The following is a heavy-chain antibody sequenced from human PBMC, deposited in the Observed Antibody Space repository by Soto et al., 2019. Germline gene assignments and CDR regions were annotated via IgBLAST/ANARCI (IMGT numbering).Heavy chain of an antibody. J-gene: IGHJ6*02. Sequence: GGSLRLSCAASGFTFGTYSMNWVRQAPGKGLDWVSYISSSSETIYYADSVKGRFTISRDNAKSSLYLQMNSLRDEDTAVYYSARGAPYYYYHGLDVWGQGTTVTVSS. V-gene: IGHV3-48*02. CDR2: ISSSSETI. CDR3: ARGAPYYYYHGLDV. CDR1: GFTFGTYS.